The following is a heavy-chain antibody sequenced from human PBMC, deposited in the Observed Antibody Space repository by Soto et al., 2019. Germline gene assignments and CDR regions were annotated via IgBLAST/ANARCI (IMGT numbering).Heavy chain of an antibody. CDR1: GYTFTGYY. J-gene: IGHJ6*02. D-gene: IGHD3-10*01. V-gene: IGHV1-2*04. Sequence: ASVKVSCKASGYTFTGYYMHWVRQAPGQGLEWMRWINPNSGGTNYAQKFQGWVTMTRDTSISTAYMELSRLRSDDTAVYYCAKPLVGGSGSYYKPPYYYYGMDVWGQGTTVTVSS. CDR3: AKPLVGGSGSYYKPPYYYYGMDV. CDR2: INPNSGGT.